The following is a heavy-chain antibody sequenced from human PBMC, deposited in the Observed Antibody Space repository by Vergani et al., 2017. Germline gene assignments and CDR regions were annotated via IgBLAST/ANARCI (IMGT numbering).Heavy chain of an antibody. D-gene: IGHD2-15*01. CDR2: VFWDDDK. J-gene: IGHJ4*02. V-gene: IGHV2-5*02. CDR1: GFSLTTRGVA. Sequence: QITLKESGPTLVKPTQTLTLTCTFSGFSLTTRGVAVGWIRQPPGKALEWLAIVFWDDDKRYIPSLRNRVTITRDTSRNQVVLTLTNNDPVDPATYSCTHRPDCSVCHCYDDYWGQGTLVTVSS. CDR3: THRPDCSVCHCYDDY.